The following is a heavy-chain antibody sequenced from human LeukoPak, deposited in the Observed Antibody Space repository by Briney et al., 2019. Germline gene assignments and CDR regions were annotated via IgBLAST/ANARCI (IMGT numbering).Heavy chain of an antibody. V-gene: IGHV1-46*01. J-gene: IGHJ5*02. D-gene: IGHD2-15*01. CDR1: GYTFTSYY. CDR2: INPSGGST. Sequence: GASVKVSCKASGYTFTSYYMHWVRQAPGQGLEWMGIINPSGGSTSYAQKFQEGVTITRDMSTSTAYMELSSLRSEDTAVYYCYCIPGDNWFDPWGQGTLVTVSS. CDR3: YCIPGDNWFDP.